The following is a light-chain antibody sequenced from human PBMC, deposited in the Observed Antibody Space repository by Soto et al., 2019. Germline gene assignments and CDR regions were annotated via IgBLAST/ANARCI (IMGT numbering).Light chain of an antibody. CDR1: STDVGGYNY. Sequence: QSVLAQPSSVSGSPGQSITISCTGTSTDVGGYNYVSWYQHHPGKGPKLIIYEVSNRPSGVSDRFSASKSGNKASLIISNLEAEDESDYYCGSYTSTDTPVVFGTGTKVTVL. J-gene: IGLJ1*01. CDR2: EVS. V-gene: IGLV2-14*01. CDR3: GSYTSTDTPVV.